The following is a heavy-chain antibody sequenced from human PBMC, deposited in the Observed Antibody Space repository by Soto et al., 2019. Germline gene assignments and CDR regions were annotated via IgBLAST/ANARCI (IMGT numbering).Heavy chain of an antibody. J-gene: IGHJ4*02. CDR2: ISYNRESV. CDR1: GFTFDDYA. D-gene: IGHD6-19*01. V-gene: IGHV3-9*01. CDR3: VKIKAQWLSPGDFDY. Sequence: EVQLVESGGGLVQPGRSLRLSCAPSGFTFDDYAMHWVRQAPGKGLEWVSGISYNRESVAYADCVRGRFTISRDNAQNSRYLQMNSLRAEDTALYYCVKIKAQWLSPGDFDYWGQGTLVTVSS.